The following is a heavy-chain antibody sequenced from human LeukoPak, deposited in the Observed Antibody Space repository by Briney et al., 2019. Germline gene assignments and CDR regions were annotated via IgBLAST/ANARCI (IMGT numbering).Heavy chain of an antibody. CDR2: ISGDGGST. CDR1: GFIFHDYA. D-gene: IGHD6-19*01. V-gene: IGHV3-43*02. Sequence: GGSLRLSCAAPGFIFHDYAIHWVRHAPGKGLEWVSLISGDGGSTFYADSVKGRFTISRDNRKNSLYLQMNSLRSDDTALYYCARESESSGWYDYWGQGTLVTVSS. CDR3: ARESESSGWYDY. J-gene: IGHJ4*02.